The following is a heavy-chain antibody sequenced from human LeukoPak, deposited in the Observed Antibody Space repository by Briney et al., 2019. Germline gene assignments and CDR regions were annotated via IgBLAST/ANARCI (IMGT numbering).Heavy chain of an antibody. D-gene: IGHD1/OR15-1a*01. CDR1: GLTLSGYW. V-gene: IGHV3-74*01. Sequence: GGSLRLSCSASGLTLSGYWMHWVRQVPGKGLVWVSRIDSDGSGTSYADSVKGRFTISRDDVKNMLYLQMNSLRVEDTGLYYCSTVEHFWGQGTLVTVSS. CDR3: STVEHF. CDR2: IDSDGSGT. J-gene: IGHJ4*02.